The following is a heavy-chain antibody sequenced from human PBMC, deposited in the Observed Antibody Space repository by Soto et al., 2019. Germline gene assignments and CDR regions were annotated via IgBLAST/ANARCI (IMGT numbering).Heavy chain of an antibody. CDR2: IYHSGST. CDR1: GGSISSSNW. CDR3: ARDRCSGGSCYSGREWRYFDY. Sequence: QVQLQESGPGLVKPSGTLSLTCAVSGGSISSSNWWSWVRQPPGKGLEWIGEIYHSGSTNYNPSLQGRVPISVTKSKNQVSLKLSSVTAADTAVYYCARDRCSGGSCYSGREWRYFDYWGQGTLVTVSS. V-gene: IGHV4-4*02. J-gene: IGHJ4*02. D-gene: IGHD2-15*01.